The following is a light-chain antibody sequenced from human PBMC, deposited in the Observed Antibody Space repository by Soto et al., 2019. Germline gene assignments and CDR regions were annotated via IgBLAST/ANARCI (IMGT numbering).Light chain of an antibody. CDR2: AAS. J-gene: IGKJ1*01. V-gene: IGKV1-27*01. Sequence: DIQITQSPSSLSASVGDRVTITCRASQGIRNYLAWYQQKPGKVPKILIYAASTLQSGVPSRFSGSGFGTDFTLTISSLQPEDVATYYCQKYNSDTQTFGQGTKVDIK. CDR3: QKYNSDTQT. CDR1: QGIRNY.